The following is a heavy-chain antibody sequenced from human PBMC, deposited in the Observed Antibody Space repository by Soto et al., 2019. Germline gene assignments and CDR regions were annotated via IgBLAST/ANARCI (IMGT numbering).Heavy chain of an antibody. CDR1: GYTFTSYG. J-gene: IGHJ3*02. D-gene: IGHD3-3*01. CDR3: ARGRITIFGVVTANAFDI. V-gene: IGHV1-18*04. CDR2: ISAYNGNT. Sequence: ASVTVSCKASGYTFTSYGISWVRQAPGQGLEWMGWISAYNGNTNYAQKLQGRVTMTTDTSTSTAYMELRSLRSDDTAVYYCARGRITIFGVVTANAFDIWGQGTMVTVSS.